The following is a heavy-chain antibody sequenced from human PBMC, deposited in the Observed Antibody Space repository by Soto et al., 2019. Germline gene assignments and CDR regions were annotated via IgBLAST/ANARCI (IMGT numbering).Heavy chain of an antibody. D-gene: IGHD6-19*01. CDR1: GDSVSSNSAA. CDR2: TYYRSKWYN. V-gene: IGHV6-1*01. J-gene: IGHJ6*02. CDR3: XRVEAVAGNYYYYGMDV. Sequence: SQTLSLTCAISGDSVSSNSAAWNWIRQSPSRGLEWLRRTYYRSKWYNDYAVSVKSRITINPDTSKNQFSLQLNSVTPEDTAVYYCXRVEAVAGNYYYYGMDVWGPGTTVTVSS.